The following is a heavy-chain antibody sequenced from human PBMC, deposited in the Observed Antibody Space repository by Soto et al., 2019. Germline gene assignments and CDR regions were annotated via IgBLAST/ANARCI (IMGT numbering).Heavy chain of an antibody. CDR3: ARDPRWSGRRGY. CDR1: GGSISSGGYY. Sequence: QVQLQESGPGLVKPSQTLSLTCTVSGGSISSGGYYWSWIRQHPGKGLEWIGYIYYSGSTYYNPSLKSRVNIAVDTSKNQVSLKLSSVTAADTAVYYCARDPRWSGRRGYWGQGTLVTVSS. J-gene: IGHJ4*02. CDR2: IYYSGST. D-gene: IGHD2-8*01. V-gene: IGHV4-31*03.